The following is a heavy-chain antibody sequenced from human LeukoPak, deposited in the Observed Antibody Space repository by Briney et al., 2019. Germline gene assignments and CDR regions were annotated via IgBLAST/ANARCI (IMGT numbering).Heavy chain of an antibody. D-gene: IGHD5-18*01. CDR2: ISAYNGNT. Sequence: ASVKVSCTASGYTFTSYGISWVRQAPGQGLEWMGWISAYNGNTNFAQKLQGRVTMTTDTSTSTAYMELRSLRSDDTAVYYCARDTFAGYSYGYRAFDIWGQGTMVTVSS. J-gene: IGHJ3*02. V-gene: IGHV1-18*01. CDR3: ARDTFAGYSYGYRAFDI. CDR1: GYTFTSYG.